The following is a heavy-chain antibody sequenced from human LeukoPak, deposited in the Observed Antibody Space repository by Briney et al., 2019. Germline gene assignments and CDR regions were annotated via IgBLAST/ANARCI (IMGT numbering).Heavy chain of an antibody. CDR1: GGTFSSYA. D-gene: IGHD2-15*01. V-gene: IGHV1-69*05. CDR2: IIPIFGTA. CDR3: ARVNPYCSGGSCSYYFDY. J-gene: IGHJ4*02. Sequence: ASVKVSCKASGGTFSSYAISWVRQAPGQGLEWMGRIIPIFGTANYAQKFQGRVTITTDESTSTAYMELSSLRSEDTAVYYCARVNPYCSGGSCSYYFDYWGQGTLVTVSS.